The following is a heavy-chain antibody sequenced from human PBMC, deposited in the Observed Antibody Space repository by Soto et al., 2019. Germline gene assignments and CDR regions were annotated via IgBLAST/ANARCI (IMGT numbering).Heavy chain of an antibody. Sequence: SVKVSCKYSGFTCITYDFSWVRQAAGQGLEWMGWMNPNNGNAGFAQKFRGRINMTRNTSISTAYLELSSLRSDDSAVYFCARRKERSGPYYLELWGQGTHVTVS. CDR1: GFTCITYD. J-gene: IGHJ4*02. CDR3: ARRKERSGPYYLEL. V-gene: IGHV1-8*01. D-gene: IGHD6-25*01. CDR2: MNPNNGNA.